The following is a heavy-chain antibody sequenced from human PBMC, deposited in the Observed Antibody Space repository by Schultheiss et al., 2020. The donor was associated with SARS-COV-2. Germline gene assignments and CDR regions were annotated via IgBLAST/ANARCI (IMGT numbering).Heavy chain of an antibody. CDR2: ISSSGSTK. V-gene: IGHV3-11*04. J-gene: IGHJ5*02. Sequence: GESLKISCAASGFTFSDLYMSWIRQAPGTGLEWVSYISSSGSTKYYADSVKGRFTISRDNAKNSLYLQMNSLRAEDTAVYYCARDPHPWGQGTLVTVSS. CDR3: ARDPHP. CDR1: GFTFSDLY.